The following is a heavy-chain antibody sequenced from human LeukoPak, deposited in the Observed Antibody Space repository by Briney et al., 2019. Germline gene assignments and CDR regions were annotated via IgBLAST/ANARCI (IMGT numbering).Heavy chain of an antibody. CDR2: ISYDGSTK. CDR1: GFIFENYG. J-gene: IGHJ1*01. V-gene: IGHV3-30*03. Sequence: GRSLRLSCSASGFIFENYGMHWVRQAPGQGLQWVAVISYDGSTKYYGDSVKGRFTISRDNSKNTLFLELNSLRAEDTAVYYCATDAYFDMRGGPRRWGQGTLVSVSS. CDR3: ATDAYFDMRGGPRR. D-gene: IGHD3-9*01.